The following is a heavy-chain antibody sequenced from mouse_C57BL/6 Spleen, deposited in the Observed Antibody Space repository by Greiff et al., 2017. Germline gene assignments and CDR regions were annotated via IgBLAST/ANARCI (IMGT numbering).Heavy chain of an antibody. CDR2: IYPGSGST. J-gene: IGHJ3*01. Sequence: QVHVKQPGAELVKPGASVKMSCKASGYTFTSYWITWVKQRPGQGLEWIGDIYPGSGSTNYNEKFKSKATLTVDTSSSTAYMQLSSLTSEDSAVYYCARYHYYGSEGFAYWGQGTLVTVSA. CDR1: GYTFTSYW. D-gene: IGHD1-1*01. V-gene: IGHV1-55*01. CDR3: ARYHYYGSEGFAY.